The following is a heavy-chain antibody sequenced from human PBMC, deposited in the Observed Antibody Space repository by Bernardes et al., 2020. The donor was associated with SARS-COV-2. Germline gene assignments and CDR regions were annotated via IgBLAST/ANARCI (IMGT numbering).Heavy chain of an antibody. Sequence: PTLVKPTQTLTLTCTVSGFSLRTSGVGVGWIRQPPGKALEWLALIDWDDDKRYSPSLKSRLTITKDTSKNQVVLTMTNMDPVDTATYYCARTFVVVAATAYYWFDPWGQGTLVTVSS. CDR3: ARTFVVVAATAYYWFDP. CDR2: IDWDDDK. CDR1: GFSLRTSGVG. V-gene: IGHV2-5*02. D-gene: IGHD2-15*01. J-gene: IGHJ5*02.